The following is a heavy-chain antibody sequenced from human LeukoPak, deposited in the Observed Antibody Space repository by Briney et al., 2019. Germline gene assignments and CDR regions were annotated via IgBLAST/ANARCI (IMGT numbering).Heavy chain of an antibody. CDR1: GYTFTSYD. V-gene: IGHV1-2*02. Sequence: ASVKVSCKASGYTFTSYDINWVRQATGQELEWMGWINPNSGGTNYAQKFQGRVTMTRDTSISTAYMELSRLRSDDTAVYYCARDQIFVVVPAAISVAWFDPWGQGTLVTVSS. J-gene: IGHJ5*02. CDR2: INPNSGGT. D-gene: IGHD2-2*02. CDR3: ARDQIFVVVPAAISVAWFDP.